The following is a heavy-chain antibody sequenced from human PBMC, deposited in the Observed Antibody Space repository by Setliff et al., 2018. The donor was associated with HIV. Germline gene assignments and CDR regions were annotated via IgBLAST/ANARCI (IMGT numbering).Heavy chain of an antibody. CDR3: ARDRSGIAVAAPDAFDV. D-gene: IGHD6-19*01. V-gene: IGHV1-69*06. CDR2: IIPLLGTP. CDR1: GYTFTSYD. J-gene: IGHJ3*01. Sequence: SVKVSCKASGYTFTSYDINWVRQAPGQGLEWMGGIIPLLGTPNYAHKFQGRVTITADKYSSTVYMELSSLRSEDSAVFYCARDRSGIAVAAPDAFDVWGQGTMVTVS.